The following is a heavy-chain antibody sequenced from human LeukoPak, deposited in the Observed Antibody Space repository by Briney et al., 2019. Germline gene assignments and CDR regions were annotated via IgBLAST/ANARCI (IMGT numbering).Heavy chain of an antibody. J-gene: IGHJ4*02. V-gene: IGHV3-30-3*01. CDR3: AREEIAVAGIDY. Sequence: XWVAVISYDGSNKYYADSVKGRFTISRDNSKNTLYLQMNSLRAEDTAVYYCAREEIAVAGIDYWGQGTLVTVSS. D-gene: IGHD6-19*01. CDR2: ISYDGSNK.